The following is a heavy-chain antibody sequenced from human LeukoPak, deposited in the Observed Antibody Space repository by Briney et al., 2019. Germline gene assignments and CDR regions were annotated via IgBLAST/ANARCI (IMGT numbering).Heavy chain of an antibody. Sequence: SETLSHTRAVCWHSISSGYYWGWIRQPPGKGLEWIGSIYHTGNTYYNPSLKSRVTISVDTSKNQFSLKLSSVTAADTAVYYCARHYDSSGYSHFDYWGQGTLVTVSS. CDR2: IYHTGNT. V-gene: IGHV4-38-2*01. D-gene: IGHD3-22*01. J-gene: IGHJ4*02. CDR3: ARHYDSSGYSHFDY. CDR1: WHSISSGYY.